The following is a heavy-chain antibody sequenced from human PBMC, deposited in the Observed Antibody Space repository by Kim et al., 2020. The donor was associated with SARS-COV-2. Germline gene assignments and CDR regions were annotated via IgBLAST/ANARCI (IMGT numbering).Heavy chain of an antibody. Sequence: GDTYYPGSVKGRFTIARKNAKNSLYRQMNSLRAGDTAVYYCARGGVLFDDWGQGTLVTVSS. CDR3: ARGGVLFDD. V-gene: IGHV3-13*01. D-gene: IGHD1-26*01. CDR2: GDT. J-gene: IGHJ4*02.